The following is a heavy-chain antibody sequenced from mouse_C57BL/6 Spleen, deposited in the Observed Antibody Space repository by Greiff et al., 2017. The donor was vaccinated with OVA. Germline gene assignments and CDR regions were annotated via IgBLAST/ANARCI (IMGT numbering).Heavy chain of an antibody. CDR3: ARGLTTVVAPDY. CDR1: GYTFTSYW. D-gene: IGHD1-1*01. J-gene: IGHJ2*01. CDR2: IYPSDSET. Sequence: QVHVKQPGAELVRPGSSVKLSCKASGYTFTSYWLDWVKQRPGQGLEWIGNIYPSDSETHYNQKFKDKATLTVDKSSSTAYMQLSSLTSEDSAVYYCARGLTTVVAPDYWGQGTTLTVSS. V-gene: IGHV1-61*01.